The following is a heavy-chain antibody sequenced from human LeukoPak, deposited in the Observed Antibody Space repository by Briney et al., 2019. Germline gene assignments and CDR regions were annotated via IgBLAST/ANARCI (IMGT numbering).Heavy chain of an antibody. Sequence: GGSLRLSCAASGFTFSSYAMSWVCQAPGKGLEWVSGIRGNGDSAYYADSVKGRFTISRDNSKNTLYLQMNSLRTEDTAVYYCARGGSSGWNEIDYWGQGTLVTVSS. CDR3: ARGGSSGWNEIDY. CDR1: GFTFSSYA. V-gene: IGHV3-23*01. J-gene: IGHJ4*02. CDR2: IRGNGDSA. D-gene: IGHD6-19*01.